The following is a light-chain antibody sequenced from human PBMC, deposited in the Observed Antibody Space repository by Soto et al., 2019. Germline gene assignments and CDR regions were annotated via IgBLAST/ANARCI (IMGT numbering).Light chain of an antibody. V-gene: IGKV3-15*01. CDR1: QSVRSN. J-gene: IGKJ3*01. CDR2: GVS. Sequence: EIVMTQSPATLSVSPGERATLSCRASQSVRSNLAWYQQIPGQAPRLLIYGVSSRATGIPARFSGSGSGTEFTLTISSLQSEDFAVYYCQQYNSWPLTFGPGTKVDIK. CDR3: QQYNSWPLT.